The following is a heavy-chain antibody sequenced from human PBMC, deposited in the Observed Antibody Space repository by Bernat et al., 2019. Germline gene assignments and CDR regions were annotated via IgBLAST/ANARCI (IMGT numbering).Heavy chain of an antibody. V-gene: IGHV1-18*01. CDR3: ARDRPGIVVVPAAILYYYYGMDV. CDR1: GYTFTSYG. D-gene: IGHD2-2*01. Sequence: QVQLVQSGAEVKKPGASVKVSCKASGYTFTSYGISWVRQAPGQGLEWMGWISAYNGNTNYAQKLQGRVTMTTDTSTSTAYMELRSLRSDDTGVYYCARDRPGIVVVPAAILYYYYGMDVWGQGTTVTVSS. J-gene: IGHJ6*02. CDR2: ISAYNGNT.